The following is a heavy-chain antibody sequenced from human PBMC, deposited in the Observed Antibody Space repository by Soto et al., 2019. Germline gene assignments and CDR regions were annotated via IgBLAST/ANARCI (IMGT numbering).Heavy chain of an antibody. CDR1: GYTFTDYS. CDR3: ARTLKSAGSDY. D-gene: IGHD6-13*01. V-gene: IGHV1-46*01. CDR2: INPSGVST. Sequence: ASVKGSCKASGYTFTDYSIHWVRQAPGQGLEWMGLINPSGVSTHYAQQCQGRVTVTKDTSTSTVYMEMSSLRSEDTAFYYCARTLKSAGSDYWGQGTLVTVSS. J-gene: IGHJ4*02.